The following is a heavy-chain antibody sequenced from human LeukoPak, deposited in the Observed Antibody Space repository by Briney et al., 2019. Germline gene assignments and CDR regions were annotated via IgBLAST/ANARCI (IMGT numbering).Heavy chain of an antibody. CDR3: AKSLPLAGRRPFFFDY. V-gene: IGHV3-23*01. Sequence: PGGSLRLSCAASEFTFSNYAMTWVRQAPGKGLEWVSGISPSGVTTYYADSVQGRFTISRDNSKNTLYLQMNSLSPEDTAIYYCAKSLPLAGRRPFFFDYWGQGTLVTVPS. D-gene: IGHD6-19*01. CDR2: ISPSGVTT. J-gene: IGHJ4*02. CDR1: EFTFSNYA.